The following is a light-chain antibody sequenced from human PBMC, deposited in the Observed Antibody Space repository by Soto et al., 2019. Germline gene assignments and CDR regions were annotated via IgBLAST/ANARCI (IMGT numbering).Light chain of an antibody. CDR3: TQGTHWPPT. CDR1: QSLVYTDGHTY. CDR2: KVS. V-gene: IGKV2-30*01. Sequence: DVVMTQSPLSLTVTLGQPASICCKSSQSLVYTDGHTYLNWFHQRPGQSPRRLIYKVSTRESGVPDRFSGGGSGTDFTLKIDRVEAEDVGVYYCTQGTHWPPTIGGGTTVEIK. J-gene: IGKJ4*01.